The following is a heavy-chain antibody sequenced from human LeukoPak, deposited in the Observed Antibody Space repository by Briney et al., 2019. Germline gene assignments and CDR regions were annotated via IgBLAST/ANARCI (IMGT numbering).Heavy chain of an antibody. Sequence: GGSLRLSCAASGFTFNSYWMNWVRQAPGKGLEWVANIKRDGSEKYYVDSVKGRFTISRDNAKNSLDLQMNSLRVEDTAVYYCARTGVGDAFDIWGQGTMVTVSS. CDR3: ARTGVGDAFDI. V-gene: IGHV3-7*03. D-gene: IGHD3-10*01. J-gene: IGHJ3*02. CDR2: IKRDGSEK. CDR1: GFTFNSYW.